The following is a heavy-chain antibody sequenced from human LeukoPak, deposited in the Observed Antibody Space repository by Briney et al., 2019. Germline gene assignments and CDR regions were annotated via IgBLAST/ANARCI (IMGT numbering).Heavy chain of an antibody. CDR2: ISSSSSTI. V-gene: IGHV3-48*01. CDR3: ASLDCTNGVYYGFDP. J-gene: IGHJ5*02. Sequence: GGSLRLSCAASGFTFSSYSMNWVRQAPGKGLEWVSYISSSSSTIYYADSVKGRFTISRDNAKNSLYLQMNSLRAEDTAVYYCASLDCTNGVYYGFDPWGQGTLVTVSS. D-gene: IGHD2-8*01. CDR1: GFTFSSYS.